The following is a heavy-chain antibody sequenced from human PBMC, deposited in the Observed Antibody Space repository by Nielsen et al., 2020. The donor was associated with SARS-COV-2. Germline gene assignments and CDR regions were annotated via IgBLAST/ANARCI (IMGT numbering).Heavy chain of an antibody. CDR1: GGSVTSPNW. V-gene: IGHV4-4*02. D-gene: IGHD2-15*01. Sequence: SETLSLTCVVSGGSVTSPNWWSWVRQPPGKGLEWIGEIYQTGTTNYNPSLRSRVTIAIDKSKNQFSLRLTSVTAADTALYFCAREMTDCATYPCHRLGFDPWGRGTLVTVS. CDR3: AREMTDCATYPCHRLGFDP. J-gene: IGHJ5*02. CDR2: IYQTGTT.